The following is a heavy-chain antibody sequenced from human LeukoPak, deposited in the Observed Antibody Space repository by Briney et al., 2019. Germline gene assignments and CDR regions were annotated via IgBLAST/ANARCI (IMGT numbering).Heavy chain of an antibody. Sequence: GGSLRLSCGVSGITLSNYGMSWVRQAPGKGLEWVSAISGSGGSTYYADSVKGRFTISRDNSKNTLYLQMNSLRAEDTAVYYCAKADGSGSYSYYFDYWGQGTLVTVSS. CDR3: AKADGSGSYSYYFDY. V-gene: IGHV3-23*01. CDR1: GITLSNYG. D-gene: IGHD3-10*01. CDR2: ISGSGGST. J-gene: IGHJ4*02.